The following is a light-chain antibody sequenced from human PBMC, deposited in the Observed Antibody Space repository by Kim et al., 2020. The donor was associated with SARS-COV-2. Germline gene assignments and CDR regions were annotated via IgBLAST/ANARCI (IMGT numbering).Light chain of an antibody. CDR3: QAWDSSSYV. J-gene: IGLJ1*01. V-gene: IGLV3-1*01. Sequence: VSPGQTASITCSGGKLGNKYACWFQQKPGQSPVLVIYQDNKRPSGIPERFSGSNSGNTATLTISGTQAMDEADYYCQAWDSSSYVFGTGTKVTVL. CDR1: KLGNKY. CDR2: QDN.